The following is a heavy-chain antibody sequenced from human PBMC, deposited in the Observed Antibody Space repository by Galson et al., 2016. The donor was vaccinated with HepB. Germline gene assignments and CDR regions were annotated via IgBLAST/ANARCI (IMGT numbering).Heavy chain of an antibody. V-gene: IGHV3-30-3*01. CDR1: GFTFSSYV. D-gene: IGHD5-24*01. J-gene: IGHJ4*02. CDR3: ARDEGWLQFWWDYFDY. Sequence: SLRLSCAASGFTFSSYVMHWVRQAPGKGLEWVALISYDGSNKYYADPVKGRFTISRDNSKNTLYLQMNSLRAEDTAVYYCARDEGWLQFWWDYFDYWGQGTLVTVSS. CDR2: ISYDGSNK.